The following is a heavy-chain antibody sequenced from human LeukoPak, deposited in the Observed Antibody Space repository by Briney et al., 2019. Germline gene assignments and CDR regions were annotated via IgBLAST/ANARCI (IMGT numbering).Heavy chain of an antibody. V-gene: IGHV3-7*01. Sequence: GSLRLSCAASGFTVSSNYLSWVRQAPGKGLEWVANIKQDGSEKFYVGSVRGRFTISRDNAKNSLYLQMNSLRAEDTAVYYCARGVLPGAIEWSLDYWGQGTLVTVSS. CDR1: GFTVSSNY. CDR3: ARGVLPGAIEWSLDY. CDR2: IKQDGSEK. D-gene: IGHD2-2*02. J-gene: IGHJ4*02.